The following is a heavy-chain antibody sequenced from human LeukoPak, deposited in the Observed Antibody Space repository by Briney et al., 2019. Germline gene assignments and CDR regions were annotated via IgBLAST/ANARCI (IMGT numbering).Heavy chain of an antibody. CDR3: ARDQSPNALDI. Sequence: PGGSLRLSCAASEFMFNTYGMHGVRQAPGKGLEWVAVIWYDPSNRYYADAVKGRFTISRDNSKNTLYLQMNSLRVEDTAVYYCARDQSPNALDIWGQGTMVIVSS. CDR1: EFMFNTYG. CDR2: IWYDPSNR. V-gene: IGHV3-33*01. J-gene: IGHJ3*02.